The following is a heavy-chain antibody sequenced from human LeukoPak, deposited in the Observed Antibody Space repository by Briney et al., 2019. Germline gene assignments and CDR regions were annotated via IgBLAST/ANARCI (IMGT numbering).Heavy chain of an antibody. D-gene: IGHD4-17*01. CDR1: GCTFTSYG. CDR3: ARGQHDYGDYGDAFDI. J-gene: IGHJ3*02. Sequence: GASVKVSCKASGCTFTSYGISWVRQAPGQGLEGMGWIRAYNGNTNYAQKLQGRVTMTTDTSTSTAYMELRSLRSDDTAVYYCARGQHDYGDYGDAFDIWGQGTMVTVSS. CDR2: IRAYNGNT. V-gene: IGHV1-18*01.